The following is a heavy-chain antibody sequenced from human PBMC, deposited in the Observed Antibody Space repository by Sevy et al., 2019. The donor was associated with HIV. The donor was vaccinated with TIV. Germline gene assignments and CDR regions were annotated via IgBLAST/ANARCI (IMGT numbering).Heavy chain of an antibody. CDR3: ARGGDKDIVVVVATTPYFDY. CDR1: GGSFSGYY. D-gene: IGHD2-15*01. CDR2: INHSGST. Sequence: SETLSLTCAVYGGSFSGYYWSWIRQPPGKGLEWIGEINHSGSTNYNPSLKSRVTISVDTSKNQFSLKLSSVTAADTAVYYCARGGDKDIVVVVATTPYFDYRGQGTLVTVSS. V-gene: IGHV4-34*01. J-gene: IGHJ4*02.